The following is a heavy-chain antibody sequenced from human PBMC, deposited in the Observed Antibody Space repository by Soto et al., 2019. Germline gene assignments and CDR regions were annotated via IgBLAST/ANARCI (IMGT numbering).Heavy chain of an antibody. V-gene: IGHV6-1*01. CDR2: TYYRSKWYN. D-gene: IGHD2-2*01. CDR3: ARVQDIVVVPAATTIYGMDV. J-gene: IGHJ6*02. Sequence: PSQTLSLPCAISGDSVSSNSAAWNWIRQSPSRGLEWLGRTYYRSKWYNDYAVSVKSRITINPDTSKNQFSLQLNSVTPEDTAVYYCARVQDIVVVPAATTIYGMDVWGQGTTVTVSS. CDR1: GDSVSSNSAA.